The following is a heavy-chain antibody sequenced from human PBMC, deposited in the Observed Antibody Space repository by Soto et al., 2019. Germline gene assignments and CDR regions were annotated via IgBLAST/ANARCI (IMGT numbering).Heavy chain of an antibody. D-gene: IGHD3-10*01. Sequence: GESLKISCKGSGYSFTSYWIGWVRQMPGKGLEWMGIIYPGDSDTRYSPSFQGQVTISADKSISTAYLQWSSLKASDTAMYYCARGRIDPYYYGSGSSMFGMDVWGQGTTVTVSS. V-gene: IGHV5-51*01. CDR2: IYPGDSDT. CDR1: GYSFTSYW. CDR3: ARGRIDPYYYGSGSSMFGMDV. J-gene: IGHJ6*02.